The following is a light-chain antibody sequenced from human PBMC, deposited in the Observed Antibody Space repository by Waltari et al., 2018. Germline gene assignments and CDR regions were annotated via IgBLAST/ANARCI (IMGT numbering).Light chain of an antibody. J-gene: IGLJ2*01. Sequence: QSALTQPPSASGPPGQSVTIPCTGTSSDVGGLYYVSWYQQHPGKVPRLMIVEVSKRPAGVPDRFSGSKSGNTASLTVSGLQVEDEADYYCSSFAGSSQMLFGGGTKLTVL. CDR3: SSFAGSSQML. CDR1: SSDVGGLYY. CDR2: EVS. V-gene: IGLV2-8*01.